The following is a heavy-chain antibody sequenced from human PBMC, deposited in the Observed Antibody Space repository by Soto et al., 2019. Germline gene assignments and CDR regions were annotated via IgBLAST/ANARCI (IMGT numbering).Heavy chain of an antibody. J-gene: IGHJ4*02. D-gene: IGHD2-2*01. CDR2: IWYDGSNK. CDR1: GFTFSSYG. V-gene: IGHV3-33*01. Sequence: GGSLRLSCAASGFTFSSYGMHWVRQAPGKGLEWVAVIWYDGSNKYYADSVKGRFTISRDNSKNTLYLQMNSLRAEDTAVYYCARDSAANRVVPAAMVVGAFDYWGQGTLVTVSS. CDR3: ARDSAANRVVPAAMVVGAFDY.